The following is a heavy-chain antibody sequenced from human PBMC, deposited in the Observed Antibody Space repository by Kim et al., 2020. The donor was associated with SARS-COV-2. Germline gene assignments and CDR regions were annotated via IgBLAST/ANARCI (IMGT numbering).Heavy chain of an antibody. CDR1: GGSISVSNFF. D-gene: IGHD5-12*01. Sequence: SETLSLTCSVSGGSISVSNFFWVWLRQPPGKGLEWIASLYYNGGTYYNPSLKSQVTISGDTSKNQFSLTPSSVTAADTAVYYCTRREEFGGYDGDYYFYGVGVWGGGATVIVSS. J-gene: IGHJ6*04. CDR3: TRREEFGGYDGDYYFYGVGV. V-gene: IGHV4-39*01. CDR2: LYYNGGT.